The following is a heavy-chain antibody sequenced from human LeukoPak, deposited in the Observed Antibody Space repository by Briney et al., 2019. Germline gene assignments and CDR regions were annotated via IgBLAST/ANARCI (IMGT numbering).Heavy chain of an antibody. CDR1: GGPISSYY. D-gene: IGHD1-26*01. J-gene: IGHJ3*02. CDR2: ISYSGSI. CDR3: ARYSYSGSDAFDI. Sequence: SETLSLTCIVSGGPISSYYWSWIRQPPGKGLEWIGYISYSGSINYNPSLKSRVTISVDTSKNQFSLKLSSVTAADTAVYYCARYSYSGSDAFDIWGQGTTVTVSS. V-gene: IGHV4-59*01.